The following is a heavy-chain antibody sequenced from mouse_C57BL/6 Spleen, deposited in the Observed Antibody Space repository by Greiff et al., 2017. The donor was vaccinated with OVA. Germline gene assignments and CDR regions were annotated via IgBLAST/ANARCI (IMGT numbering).Heavy chain of an antibody. D-gene: IGHD2-3*01. CDR3: ARAGSGGDGYFDY. J-gene: IGHJ2*01. CDR2: FNYDGSST. V-gene: IGHV5-16*01. CDR1: GFTFSDYY. Sequence: EVMLVESEGGLVQPGSSMKLSCTASGFTFSDYYMAWVRQVPEKGLEWVANFNYDGSSTYYLDSLKSRFIISRDNAKNILYLQMSSLKSEDTATYYCARAGSGGDGYFDYWGQGTTLTVSS.